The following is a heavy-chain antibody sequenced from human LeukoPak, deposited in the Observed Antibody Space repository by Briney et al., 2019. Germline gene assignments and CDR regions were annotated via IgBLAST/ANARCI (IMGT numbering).Heavy chain of an antibody. CDR1: GFTFSGYW. J-gene: IGHJ6*03. CDR3: ARDFYYYIDV. Sequence: GGSLRLSCTASGFTFSGYWMTWVRQAPGKGLEWVANIKQDGSEKHYVDSVRGRFTISRESAKNSLYLQMNSLRAEDTAVYYCARDFYYYIDVWGKGTTVTVSS. V-gene: IGHV3-7*01. CDR2: IKQDGSEK.